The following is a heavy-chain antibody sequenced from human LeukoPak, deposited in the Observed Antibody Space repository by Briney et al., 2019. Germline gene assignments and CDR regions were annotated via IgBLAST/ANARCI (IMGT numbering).Heavy chain of an antibody. J-gene: IGHJ3*02. D-gene: IGHD3-22*01. CDR2: IYHSGST. CDR1: GGSISSGGYY. Sequence: SETLSLTCTVSGGSISSGGYYWSWIRQPPGKGLEWIGYIYHSGSTYYNPSLKSRVTISVDTSKNQFSLKLSSVTAADTAVYYCARLNYYDSSGYYYGAFDIWGQGTMVTVSS. CDR3: ARLNYYDSSGYYYGAFDI. V-gene: IGHV4-30-2*01.